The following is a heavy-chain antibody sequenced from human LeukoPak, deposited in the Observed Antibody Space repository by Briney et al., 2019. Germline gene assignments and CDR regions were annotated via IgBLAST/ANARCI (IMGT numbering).Heavy chain of an antibody. CDR3: ARDKVIASAGTPSWFDP. D-gene: IGHD6-13*01. CDR2: ISAYDGNT. Sequence: ASVKVSCKASGYTFTTYGISWVRQAPGQGLEWMGWISAYDGNTNYAQKFQGRVTMTTDTSTSTAYMELRSLRSDDTAVYYCARDKVIASAGTPSWFDPWGQGTLVTVSS. CDR1: GYTFTTYG. J-gene: IGHJ5*02. V-gene: IGHV1-18*01.